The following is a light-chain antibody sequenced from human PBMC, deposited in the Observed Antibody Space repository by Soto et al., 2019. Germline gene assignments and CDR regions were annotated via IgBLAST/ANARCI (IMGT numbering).Light chain of an antibody. Sequence: ETVMTQSPATLSVSPGERATLSCRASQSVGSKVAWYQQKPGQAPSLLIYGASTRASGIPLRFSGSGSGTEFTLTISSLQSEDFATYYCQQFKDYVWTLGQGTKV. J-gene: IGKJ1*01. CDR3: QQFKDYVWT. CDR1: QSVGSK. CDR2: GAS. V-gene: IGKV3-15*01.